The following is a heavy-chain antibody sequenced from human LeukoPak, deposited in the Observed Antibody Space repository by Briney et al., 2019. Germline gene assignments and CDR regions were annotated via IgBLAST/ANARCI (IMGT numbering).Heavy chain of an antibody. CDR2: ISSSSSYI. Sequence: PGGSLRLSCAASGFTFSDYYMSWVRQAPGKGLEWVSSISSSSSYIYYADSVKGRFAISGDNAKNSLYLQMNSLRAEDTAVYYCARDLVRFSSGWLHAFDIWGQGTMVTVSS. CDR3: ARDLVRFSSGWLHAFDI. V-gene: IGHV3-11*06. D-gene: IGHD6-19*01. J-gene: IGHJ3*02. CDR1: GFTFSDYY.